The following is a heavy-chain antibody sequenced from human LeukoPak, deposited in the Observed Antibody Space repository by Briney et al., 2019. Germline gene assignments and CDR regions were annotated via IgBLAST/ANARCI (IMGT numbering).Heavy chain of an antibody. CDR3: ARDTYDDYMDY. CDR1: GFTFSSYA. CDR2: ISGSGGST. V-gene: IGHV3-23*01. Sequence: PSGGSLRLSCAASGFTFSSYAMSWVRQAPGKGLEWVSAISGSGGSTYYADSVKGRFTISRDNSKNTLYLQMNSLRAEDTAVYYCARDTYDDYMDYWGQGTLVTVSS. D-gene: IGHD5-12*01. J-gene: IGHJ4*02.